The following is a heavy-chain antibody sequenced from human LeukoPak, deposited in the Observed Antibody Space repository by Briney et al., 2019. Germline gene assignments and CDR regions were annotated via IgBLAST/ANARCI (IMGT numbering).Heavy chain of an antibody. V-gene: IGHV3-23*01. CDR1: GFTFSSYA. D-gene: IGHD2-15*01. CDR3: AKDLWSGGSCCDAFDI. Sequence: GGSLRLSCAASGFTFSSYAMSWVRQAPGKGLEWVSGISGSGGSTYYADAVEGRFTISRDNSKNTLYLQMNSLRVEDTAVYYCAKDLWSGGSCCDAFDIWGQGTMVTVSS. J-gene: IGHJ3*02. CDR2: ISGSGGST.